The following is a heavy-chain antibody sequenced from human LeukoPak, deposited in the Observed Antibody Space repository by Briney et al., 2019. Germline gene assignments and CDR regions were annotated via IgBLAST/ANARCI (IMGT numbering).Heavy chain of an antibody. Sequence: KPSETLSPTCTVSGGSITSYYWSWIRQPPGKGLEWMGYIYYRGNTNYNPSLKSRVTISVDTSKNQFSLKLSSVTAADTAVYYCARDPIAAAGTDAFDVWGQGTTVTVSS. CDR3: ARDPIAAAGTDAFDV. D-gene: IGHD6-13*01. CDR2: IYYRGNT. J-gene: IGHJ3*01. V-gene: IGHV4-59*01. CDR1: GGSITSYY.